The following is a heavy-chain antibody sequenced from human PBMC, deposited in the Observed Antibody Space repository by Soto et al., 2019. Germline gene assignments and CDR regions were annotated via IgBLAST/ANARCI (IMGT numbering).Heavy chain of an antibody. Sequence: QVQLVQSGAEVKKPGASVKVSCKASGYTFTSYGISWVRQAPGQGLEWMGWISAYNGNTNYAQKLQGRVTMTTDTSTSTADMELRSLRSDDTAVYYCARVVDCISTSCYHFDYWGQGTLVTVSS. CDR1: GYTFTSYG. J-gene: IGHJ4*02. D-gene: IGHD2-2*01. CDR2: ISAYNGNT. V-gene: IGHV1-18*01. CDR3: ARVVDCISTSCYHFDY.